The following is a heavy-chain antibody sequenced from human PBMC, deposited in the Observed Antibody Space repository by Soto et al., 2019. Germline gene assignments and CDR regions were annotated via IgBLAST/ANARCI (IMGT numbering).Heavy chain of an antibody. Sequence: ASVKVSCKASGYTFTGYYMHWVRQAPGQGLEWMGWINPNSGGTNYAQKFQGWVTMTRDTSISTAYMELSRLRSDDTAVYYCARDRAAAAGYRFDYWGQGTLVTVSS. CDR2: INPNSGGT. CDR1: GYTFTGYY. V-gene: IGHV1-2*04. CDR3: ARDRAAAAGYRFDY. J-gene: IGHJ4*02. D-gene: IGHD6-13*01.